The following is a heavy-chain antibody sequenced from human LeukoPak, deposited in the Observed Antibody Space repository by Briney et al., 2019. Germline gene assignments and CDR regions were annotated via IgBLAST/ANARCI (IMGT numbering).Heavy chain of an antibody. Sequence: GGSLRLSCAASGFTFSSYGMHWVRQAPGKGLDWVAFIRYDGRNKYYADSVKGRFTISRDNSKNTLYLQMNSLRAEDTAVYYCARTHQDIVVVPAANFDYWGQGTLVTVSS. J-gene: IGHJ4*02. CDR3: ARTHQDIVVVPAANFDY. CDR1: GFTFSSYG. D-gene: IGHD2-2*01. V-gene: IGHV3-30*02. CDR2: IRYDGRNK.